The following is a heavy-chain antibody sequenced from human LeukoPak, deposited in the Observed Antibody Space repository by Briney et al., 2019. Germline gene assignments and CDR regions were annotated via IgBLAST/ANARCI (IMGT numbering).Heavy chain of an antibody. CDR1: GYTFTRYG. Sequence: GASVTVSCKASGYTFTRYGVTWLRQAPGQGLEWMGWISAYNGNTNYAQKLQGRVTMTTDTSTTTAYMELRTLRSDDTAVYYCARSGTSSGYYYMDVWGKGITVTVSS. V-gene: IGHV1-18*01. J-gene: IGHJ6*03. CDR3: ARSGTSSGYYYMDV. CDR2: ISAYNGNT. D-gene: IGHD1-26*01.